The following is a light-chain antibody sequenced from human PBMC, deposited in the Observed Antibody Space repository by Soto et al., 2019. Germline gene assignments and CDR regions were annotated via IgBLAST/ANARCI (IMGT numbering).Light chain of an antibody. CDR1: QDISNN. V-gene: IGKV1-33*01. Sequence: DIQMTQSPSSLSASVVYRGTIAFQASQDISNNLNWYQQKPGKAPKLLIYGASNLETGVPSRFSGSGSGTDFTFTISSLQPEDIATYYCQQYDNLPLTFGGGTKVDIK. CDR2: GAS. CDR3: QQYDNLPLT. J-gene: IGKJ4*01.